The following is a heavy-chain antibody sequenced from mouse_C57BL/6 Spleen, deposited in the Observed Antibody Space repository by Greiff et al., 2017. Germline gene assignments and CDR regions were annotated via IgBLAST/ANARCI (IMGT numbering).Heavy chain of an antibody. D-gene: IGHD1-1*01. V-gene: IGHV1-64*01. CDR1: GYTFTSYW. Sequence: VKLQQPGAELVKPGASVKLSCKASGYTFTSYWMHWVKQRPGQGLEWIGMIHPNSGSTNYNEKFKSKATLTVDKSSSTAYMQLSSLTSEDSAVYYCARRGGYGSSYLYAMDYWGQGTSVTVSS. J-gene: IGHJ4*01. CDR3: ARRGGYGSSYLYAMDY. CDR2: IHPNSGST.